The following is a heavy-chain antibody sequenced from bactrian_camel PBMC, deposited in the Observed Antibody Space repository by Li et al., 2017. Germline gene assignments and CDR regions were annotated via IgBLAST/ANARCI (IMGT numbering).Heavy chain of an antibody. J-gene: IGHJ6*01. D-gene: IGHD3*01. Sequence: DVQLVESGGGSVQAGGSLRLSCTHSGYISSRHCMGWFRQAPGKAREGIAGIRRDGDEYYAGSVKGRFTISQDNAKNIIYLQMSSLTPDDTAVYYCAAGTRVIVGDYCDGITTWGQGTQVTVS. CDR3: AAGTRVIVGDYCDGITT. CDR2: IRRDGDE. CDR1: GYISSRHC. V-gene: IGHV3S31*01.